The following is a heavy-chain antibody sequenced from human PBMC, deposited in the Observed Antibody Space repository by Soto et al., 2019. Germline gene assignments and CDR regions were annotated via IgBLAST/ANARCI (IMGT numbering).Heavy chain of an antibody. D-gene: IGHD6-19*01. CDR1: GFTFNNYW. V-gene: IGHV3-7*01. CDR2: IKQDGTEK. CDR3: VGSSGWVLDN. J-gene: IGHJ4*02. Sequence: EVQLVESGGGLVQPGGSLRLSCAASGFTFNNYWMTWVRQAPGKGLEWVANIKQDGTEKYYVDSVKGRFTISRDNTKNSLSLQMNSLTADDTAVYYGVGSSGWVLDNWGRGTLVTVSS.